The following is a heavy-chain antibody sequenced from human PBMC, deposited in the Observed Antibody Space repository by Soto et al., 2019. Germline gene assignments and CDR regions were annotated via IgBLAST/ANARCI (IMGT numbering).Heavy chain of an antibody. CDR2: IYYSGST. CDR1: GGSISSYY. D-gene: IGHD6-6*01. CDR3: ASSSRSSAFFDY. V-gene: IGHV4-59*01. J-gene: IGHJ4*02. Sequence: QVQLQESGPGLVKPSETLSLTCTVSGGSISSYYWSWIRQPPGKGLEWIGYIYYSGSTNYNPSLKSRATISVDTSKSQFSLELSSVTAADTAVYCCASSSRSSAFFDYWGQGTLVAVSS.